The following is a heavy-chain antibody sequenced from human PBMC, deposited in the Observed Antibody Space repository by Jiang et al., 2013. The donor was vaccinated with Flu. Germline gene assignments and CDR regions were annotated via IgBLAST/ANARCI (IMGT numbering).Heavy chain of an antibody. J-gene: IGHJ3*02. Sequence: VQLVESGAEVKKPGESLKISCKGSGYSFPIYWIGWVRQMPGKGLEWMGSIYPSDSNTRYSPSFQGQVTMSVDKSVFTAYLQWSSLKASDTAMYYCARRSSGWSGKDSFDIWGQGTSGHRLF. D-gene: IGHD6-19*01. CDR1: GYSFPIYW. CDR3: ARRSSGWSGKDSFDI. V-gene: IGHV5-51*01. CDR2: IYPSDSNT.